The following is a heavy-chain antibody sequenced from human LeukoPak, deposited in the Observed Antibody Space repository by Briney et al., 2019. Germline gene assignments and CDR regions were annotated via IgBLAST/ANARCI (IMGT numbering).Heavy chain of an antibody. Sequence: SVKVSCKASGGTFSSYAISWVRQAPGQGLEWMGGIIPIFGTANYAQKFQGRVTITADESTSTAYMELSSLRSEDTAVYYCAEVDSSGYQIDYWGQGTLVTVSS. V-gene: IGHV1-69*13. J-gene: IGHJ4*02. CDR3: AEVDSSGYQIDY. CDR1: GGTFSSYA. CDR2: IIPIFGTA. D-gene: IGHD3-22*01.